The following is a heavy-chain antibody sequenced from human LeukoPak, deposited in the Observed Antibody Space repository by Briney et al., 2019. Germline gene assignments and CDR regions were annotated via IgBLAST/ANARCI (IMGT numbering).Heavy chain of an antibody. J-gene: IGHJ4*02. D-gene: IGHD1-1*01. Sequence: ALVKVSCKASGYTFTSYYMHWVRQAPGQGLEWMGLINPSGGSTSYAQKFQGRVTITRDTSTSTVYMELSSLRSEDTAVYYCARLGTSGPHYYFDYWGQGTLVTVSS. V-gene: IGHV1-46*01. CDR1: GYTFTSYY. CDR3: ARLGTSGPHYYFDY. CDR2: INPSGGST.